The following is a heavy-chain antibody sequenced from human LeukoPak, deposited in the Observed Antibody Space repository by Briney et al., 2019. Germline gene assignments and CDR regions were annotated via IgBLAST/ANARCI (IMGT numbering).Heavy chain of an antibody. CDR2: ISSSSSTI. CDR3: ARNGAGMVKWTILYYYMDV. J-gene: IGHJ6*03. CDR1: VFTFSSYS. V-gene: IGHV3-48*01. D-gene: IGHD5-18*01. Sequence: GGSLRLSCAASVFTFSSYSMNWVRQAPGKGLEWVSYISSSSSTIYYADSVKGRFTISRDNAKNSLYLQMNSLRAEDTAVYYCARNGAGMVKWTILYYYMDVWGKGTTVTISS.